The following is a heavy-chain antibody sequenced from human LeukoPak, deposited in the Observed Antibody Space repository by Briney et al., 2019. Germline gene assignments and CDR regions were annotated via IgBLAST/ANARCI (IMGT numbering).Heavy chain of an antibody. Sequence: PSETLSLTCAVYGGSFSGYYWSWIRQPPGKGLEWIGEINHSGSTNYNPSLKSRVTISVDTSKNQFSLKLSSVTAADTAVYYCARGQGRLVGATGFDYWGQGTLVTVSS. CDR1: GGSFSGYY. J-gene: IGHJ4*02. CDR3: ARGQGRLVGATGFDY. V-gene: IGHV4-34*01. D-gene: IGHD1-26*01. CDR2: INHSGST.